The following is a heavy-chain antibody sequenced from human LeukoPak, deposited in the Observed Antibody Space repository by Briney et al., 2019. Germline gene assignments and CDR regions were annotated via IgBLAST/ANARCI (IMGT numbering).Heavy chain of an antibody. J-gene: IGHJ4*02. Sequence: GGSLRLSCAASGFTFSDHYMDWVRQAPGKGMEWVGRSRNKANSYTTEYAESVKGRFTISRDDSKTSLYLQMNSLKTEDTAVYYCATTSAYFGGDCYWRGYYFDYWGQGTLVTVSS. CDR3: ATTSAYFGGDCYWRGYYFDY. V-gene: IGHV3-72*01. D-gene: IGHD2-21*02. CDR2: SRNKANSYTT. CDR1: GFTFSDHY.